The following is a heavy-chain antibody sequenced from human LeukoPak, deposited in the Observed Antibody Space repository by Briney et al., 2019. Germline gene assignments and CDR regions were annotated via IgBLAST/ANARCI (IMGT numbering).Heavy chain of an antibody. Sequence: GGSLRLSCAASGFTFSSYWMSWVRQAPGKGLEWVANIKQDGSEKYYVDSVKGRFTISRDNAKNSLYLQMNSLRAEDTAVYYCARVGIRFLEQYYFDYWGQGTLVTVSS. D-gene: IGHD3-3*01. V-gene: IGHV3-7*01. CDR3: ARVGIRFLEQYYFDY. J-gene: IGHJ4*02. CDR2: IKQDGSEK. CDR1: GFTFSSYW.